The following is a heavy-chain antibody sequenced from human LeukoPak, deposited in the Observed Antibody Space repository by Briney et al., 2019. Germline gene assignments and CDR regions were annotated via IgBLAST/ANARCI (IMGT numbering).Heavy chain of an antibody. V-gene: IGHV4-4*07. CDR3: ARGGPYDSGGFYFDY. CDR1: GASISTYY. Sequence: SETLSLTCTVSGASISTYYWSWIRQPAGKGLEWIGRIYTSESTNYSPSLNSRVSMSVDTSKNQFSLKLSSVTAADTAVYYCARGGPYDSGGFYFDYWGQGTQVTVSS. D-gene: IGHD1-26*01. CDR2: IYTSEST. J-gene: IGHJ4*02.